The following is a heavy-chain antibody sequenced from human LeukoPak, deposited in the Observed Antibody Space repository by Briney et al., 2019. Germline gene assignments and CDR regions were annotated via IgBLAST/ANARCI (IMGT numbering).Heavy chain of an antibody. CDR3: ARSTVTSGYNYYYYGMDV. D-gene: IGHD4-11*01. CDR1: GFTFSDNW. CDR2: IKQDGSEK. J-gene: IGHJ6*02. V-gene: IGHV3-7*01. Sequence: GGSLRLSCAVSGFTFSDNWMSWARQAPGQGLEWVANIKQDGSEKANVDSVTGRFTISTDNAKNTLYLQMNSLRAEDTAVYYCARSTVTSGYNYYYYGMDVWGQGTTVTVSS.